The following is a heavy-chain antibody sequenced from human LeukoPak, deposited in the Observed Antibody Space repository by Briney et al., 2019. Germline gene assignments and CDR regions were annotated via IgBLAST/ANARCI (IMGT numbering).Heavy chain of an antibody. CDR2: IYHSGST. CDR3: ASLRGYDFWSGYYFY. V-gene: IGHV4-4*02. D-gene: IGHD3-3*01. CDR1: GGSISSSNW. Sequence: SETLSLTCAVSGGSISSSNWWSWVRQPPGKGLEWIGEIYHSGSTNYNPSLKSRVTISVDKSKNQFSLKLSSVTAADTAVYYCASLRGYDFWSGYYFYWGQGTLVTVSS. J-gene: IGHJ4*02.